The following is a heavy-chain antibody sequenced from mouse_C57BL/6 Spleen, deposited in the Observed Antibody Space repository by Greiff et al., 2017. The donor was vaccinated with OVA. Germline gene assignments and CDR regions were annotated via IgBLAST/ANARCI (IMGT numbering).Heavy chain of an antibody. CDR2: ISYDGSN. Sequence: QLQQSGPGLVKPSQSLSLTCSVTGYSITSGYYWNWIRQFPGNKLEWMGYISYDGSNNYNPSLKNRISITRDTSKNQFFLKLNSVTTEDTATYYCARDGGYFDYWGQGTTLTVSS. CDR3: ARDGGYFDY. CDR1: GYSITSGYY. V-gene: IGHV3-6*01. J-gene: IGHJ2*01.